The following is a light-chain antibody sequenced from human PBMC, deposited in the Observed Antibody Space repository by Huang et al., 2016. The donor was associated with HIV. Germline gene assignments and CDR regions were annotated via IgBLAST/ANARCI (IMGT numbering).Light chain of an antibody. CDR2: LSS. CDR1: QSLRHSHGYHY. V-gene: IGKV2-28*01. Sequence: IVITQSPLSLPVTPGEPASISCRSSQSLRHSHGYHYLDWYRQKPGQAPQLLISLSSIRASGVPDRFSGSGSVTDFTLKISRVEAEDVGIYFCMQALQTPRTFGQGTRLEIK. CDR3: MQALQTPRT. J-gene: IGKJ5*01.